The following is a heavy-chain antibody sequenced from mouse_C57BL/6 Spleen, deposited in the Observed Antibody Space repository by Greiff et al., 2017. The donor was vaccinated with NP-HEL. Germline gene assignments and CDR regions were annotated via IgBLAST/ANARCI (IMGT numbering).Heavy chain of an antibody. V-gene: IGHV1-15*01. CDR2: IDPETGGL. J-gene: IGHJ2*01. CDR3: TRELGRGFFDY. Sequence: QVQLQQSGAELVRPGASVTLSCKASGYTFTDYEMHWVKQTPVHGLEWIGAIDPETGGLAYNQKFKGKAILTADKASSTAYMELRSLTSEDSAVYYCTRELGRGFFDYWGQGTTLTVSS. CDR1: GYTFTDYE. D-gene: IGHD4-1*01.